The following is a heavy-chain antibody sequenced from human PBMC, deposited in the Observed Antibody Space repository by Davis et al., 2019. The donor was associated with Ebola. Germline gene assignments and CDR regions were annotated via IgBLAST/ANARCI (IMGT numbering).Heavy chain of an antibody. CDR1: GGSISSYY. Sequence: MPSETLSLTCTVSGGSISSYYWSWIRQPPGKGLEWIGYIYYSGSTNYNPSLKSRVTISVDTSKNQFSLKLSSVTAADTAVYYCARITTVTTRGVYYGMDVWGQGTTVTVSS. V-gene: IGHV4-59*08. CDR2: IYYSGST. J-gene: IGHJ6*02. CDR3: ARITTVTTRGVYYGMDV. D-gene: IGHD4-17*01.